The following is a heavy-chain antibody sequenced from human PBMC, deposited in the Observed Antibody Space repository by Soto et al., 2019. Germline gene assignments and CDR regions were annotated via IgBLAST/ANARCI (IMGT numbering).Heavy chain of an antibody. D-gene: IGHD5-12*01. Sequence: GGSLRLSCAASGFTFSSYSMNWVRQAPGKGLEWVSSISGSSTYIDHADSVKGRFTISRDNAKNSLYLQMNSLRAEDTAVYYCARGTHGYNFPDFRGQGTLVTVSS. CDR1: GFTFSSYS. J-gene: IGHJ4*02. V-gene: IGHV3-21*01. CDR3: ARGTHGYNFPDF. CDR2: ISGSSTYI.